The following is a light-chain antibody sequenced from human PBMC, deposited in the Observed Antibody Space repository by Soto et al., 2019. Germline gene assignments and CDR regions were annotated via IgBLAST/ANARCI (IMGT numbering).Light chain of an antibody. CDR1: QSVSSSY. CDR3: QQYGSSRT. V-gene: IGKV3-20*01. CDR2: GAS. Sequence: EIVLTQSPGPLSLSPGERATLSCRASQSVSSSYLAWYQQKSGQAPRLLIYGASSRATGIPDRFSGSGSGTDFTLTISRLEPEDFAVYYCQQYGSSRTFGQGTKVEIK. J-gene: IGKJ1*01.